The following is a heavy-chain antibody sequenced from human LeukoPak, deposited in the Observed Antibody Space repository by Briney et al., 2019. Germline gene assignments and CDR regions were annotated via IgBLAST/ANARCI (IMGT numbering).Heavy chain of an antibody. V-gene: IGHV1-8*01. CDR1: GYTFTSYD. Sequence: ASVKVSCKASGYTFTSYDINWVRQATGQGLEWMGWMNPNSGNTGYAQKFQGRVTMTRNTSISTAYMELSSLRSEDTAVYCCARGALSPRLLWFGEHFPRGNYYYMDVWGKGTTVTISS. CDR3: ARGALSPRLLWFGEHFPRGNYYYMDV. D-gene: IGHD3-10*01. CDR2: MNPNSGNT. J-gene: IGHJ6*03.